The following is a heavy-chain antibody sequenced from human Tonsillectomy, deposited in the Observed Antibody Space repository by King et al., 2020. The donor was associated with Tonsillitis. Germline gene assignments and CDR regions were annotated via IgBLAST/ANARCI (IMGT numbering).Heavy chain of an antibody. CDR1: GGSFSGYY. CDR2: INHSGST. CDR3: ARRPPMIVRSPRAYYQSAFDL. D-gene: IGHD3-22*01. J-gene: IGHJ3*01. Sequence: QVQLQQWGAGLLKPSETLSLTCAVYGGSFSGYYWSWIRQPPGKGLEWIGEINHSGSTNYNPSIKSRVTISVDTSKNQFSLKLSSVTGADTAVYYCARRPPMIVRSPRAYYQSAFDLWGQGTMVTVSS. V-gene: IGHV4-34*01.